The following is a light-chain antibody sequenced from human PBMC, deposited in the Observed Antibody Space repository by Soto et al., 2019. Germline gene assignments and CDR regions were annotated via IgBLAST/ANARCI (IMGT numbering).Light chain of an antibody. V-gene: IGLV2-14*01. CDR1: SSDVGGYNY. Sequence: QSVLTQPASVSGSPGQSITLSCPGTSSDVGGYNYVSWYQQHPGKAPKFMIYDVSNRPSGVSTRFSGSKSGNTASLTISGLQAEDEADYYCNSYTTSNTRQIVFGTGTKVTVL. J-gene: IGLJ1*01. CDR2: DVS. CDR3: NSYTTSNTRQIV.